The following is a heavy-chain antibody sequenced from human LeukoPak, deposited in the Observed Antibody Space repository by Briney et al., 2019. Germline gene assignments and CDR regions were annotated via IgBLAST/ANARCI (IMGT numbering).Heavy chain of an antibody. Sequence: GGALRLSCSASGFSFTKYAMDWVRQAPGKGLEWVAIISKDGSMRYYADSVKGRFTVSRDNSNNAVYLQMNSLKSGDTAVYYCARMGAGASGPFDSWGQGTLVTVSS. J-gene: IGHJ4*02. CDR2: ISKDGSMR. CDR3: ARMGAGASGPFDS. V-gene: IGHV3-30*01. D-gene: IGHD6-19*01. CDR1: GFSFTKYA.